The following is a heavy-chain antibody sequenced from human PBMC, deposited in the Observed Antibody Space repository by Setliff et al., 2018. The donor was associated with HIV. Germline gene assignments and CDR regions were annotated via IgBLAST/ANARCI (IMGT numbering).Heavy chain of an antibody. CDR1: GYTFTSYD. J-gene: IGHJ4*02. D-gene: IGHD3-3*01. CDR3: ARLRPTAFFDY. V-gene: IGHV1-8*02. CDR2: MNPNSGNT. Sequence: RASVKVSCKASGYTFTSYDINWVRQATGQGPEWMGWMNPNSGNTGYAQKFQGRVTMTRNTSISTAYMELSSLRSDDTAVYYCARLRPTAFFDYWGQGTLVTVSS.